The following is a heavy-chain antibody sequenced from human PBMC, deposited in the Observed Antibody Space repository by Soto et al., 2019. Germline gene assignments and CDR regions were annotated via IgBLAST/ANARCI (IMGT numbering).Heavy chain of an antibody. CDR1: GLTFPSYA. CDR3: APGASSTQYLNYYFYHMDV. V-gene: IGHV3-23*01. Sequence: LLESGGGLVQPGGSLRLSCAASGLTFPSYAMNWVRQAPGKGLEWVSVIGGSGANTYYADSVKGRFTISRDNSKNTVYLQMNRLRAEDTAVYSCAPGASSTQYLNYYFYHMDVWGKGTTVSVSS. CDR2: IGGSGANT. J-gene: IGHJ6*03. D-gene: IGHD2-2*01.